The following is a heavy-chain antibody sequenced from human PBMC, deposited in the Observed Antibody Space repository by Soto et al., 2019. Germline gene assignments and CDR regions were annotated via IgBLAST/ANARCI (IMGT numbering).Heavy chain of an antibody. CDR2: IIPICPTP. V-gene: IGHV1-69*12. Sequence: QVQLVQSGAEVKKPRSSVTVSCKASGGTFGNSAISWVRQAPGQGLEWMGGIIPICPTPDYAQKFQGRVTITADESTSIAYMELRRLRSEDTAVYYCARDKDRQQLGGNYYYGIDVWCQGTTVTVSS. D-gene: IGHD3-3*02. J-gene: IGHJ6*02. CDR3: ARDKDRQQLGGNYYYGIDV. CDR1: GGTFGNSA.